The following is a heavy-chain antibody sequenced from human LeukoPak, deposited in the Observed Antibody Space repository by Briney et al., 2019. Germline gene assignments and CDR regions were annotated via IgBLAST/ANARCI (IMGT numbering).Heavy chain of an antibody. CDR2: ISDSGGST. V-gene: IGHV3-23*01. J-gene: IGHJ4*02. CDR3: AKDRGWNDVGFFFDY. Sequence: PGGSLRLSCAASGFTFSNYAMSWVRQAPGKGLQWVASISDSGGSTFYADSVKGRFTISRDNTKNTLYLLMNSLRAEDTAVYYCAKDRGWNDVGFFFDYWGQGTLVTVSS. D-gene: IGHD1-1*01. CDR1: GFTFSNYA.